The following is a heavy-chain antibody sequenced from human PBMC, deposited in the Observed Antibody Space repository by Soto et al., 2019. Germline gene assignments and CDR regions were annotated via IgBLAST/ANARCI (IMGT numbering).Heavy chain of an antibody. CDR1: GGTFSSYT. D-gene: IGHD4-17*01. V-gene: IGHV1-69*08. CDR2: IIPILGIA. CDR3: ARDGDYGNLSY. J-gene: IGHJ4*02. Sequence: QVQLVQSGAEVQKPGSSVKVSCKASGGTFSSYTISWVRQAPGQGLEWMGRIIPILGIANYAQKFQGRVTITADKSTSTAYMELSSLRSEDTAVYYCARDGDYGNLSYWGQGTLVTVSS.